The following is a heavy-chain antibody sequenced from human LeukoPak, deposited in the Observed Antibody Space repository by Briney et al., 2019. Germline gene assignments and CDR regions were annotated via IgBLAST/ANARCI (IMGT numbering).Heavy chain of an antibody. J-gene: IGHJ5*02. CDR2: INPNSGGT. CDR3: ARPGLIYRGSYPWFDP. Sequence: ASVKVSCKASGYTFTGYYMHWVRQAPGQGLEWMGWINPNSGGTNYAQKFQGRVTMTRDTSISTAYMELSRLRSDDTAVYYCARPGLIYRGSYPWFDPWGQGTLVTVSS. V-gene: IGHV1-2*02. CDR1: GYTFTGYY. D-gene: IGHD1-26*01.